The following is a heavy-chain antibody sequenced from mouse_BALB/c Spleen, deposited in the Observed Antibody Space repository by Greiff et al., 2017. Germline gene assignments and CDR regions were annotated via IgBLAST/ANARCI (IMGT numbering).Heavy chain of an antibody. D-gene: IGHD1-2*01. V-gene: IGHV1-7*01. J-gene: IGHJ4*01. CDR2: INPSTGYT. CDR1: GYTFTSYW. Sequence: QVQLQQSGAELAKPGASVKMSCKASGYTFTSYWMHWVKQRPGQGLEWIGYINPSTGYTEYNQKFKDKATLTADKSSSTAYMQLSSLTSEDSAVYYCARGGYGYVDYYAMDYWGQGTSVTVSS. CDR3: ARGGYGYVDYYAMDY.